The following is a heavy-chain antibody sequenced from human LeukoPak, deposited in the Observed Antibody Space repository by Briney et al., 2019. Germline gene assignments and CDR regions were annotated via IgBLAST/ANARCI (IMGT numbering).Heavy chain of an antibody. V-gene: IGHV4-59*08. D-gene: IGHD4-17*01. CDR2: IYTRGCT. CDR1: VGFISSYY. CDR3: ARHSQLRGYLRSYYYYMDV. Sequence: PSETLSLTCSVSVGFISSYYWSWIRQPPGKGLEGIGYIYTRGCTNSNPPLKSRVTQPVDTPKNQFSLTLSPLTAPDTAVYFLARHSQLRGYLRSYYYYMDVWGKGPTVSVFS. J-gene: IGHJ6*03.